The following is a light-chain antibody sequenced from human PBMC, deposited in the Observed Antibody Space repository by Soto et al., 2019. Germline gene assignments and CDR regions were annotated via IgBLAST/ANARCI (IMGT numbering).Light chain of an antibody. Sequence: EIVLTQSPATLSLSPGERATLSCRASQSVSSYLAWYQQKPRQAPRLLIYDASNRATGIPARFNGSGSGTDFTLTISSLEPEDFAVYYCQQRSNWPPTWTFGQGTKVEIK. CDR2: DAS. CDR1: QSVSSY. CDR3: QQRSNWPPTWT. J-gene: IGKJ1*01. V-gene: IGKV3-11*01.